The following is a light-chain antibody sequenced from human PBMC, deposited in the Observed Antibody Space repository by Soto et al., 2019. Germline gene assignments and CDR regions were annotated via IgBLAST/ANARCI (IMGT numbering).Light chain of an antibody. CDR1: SSNLGTGYD. CDR3: QSYDVSLSAWV. J-gene: IGLJ3*02. CDR2: ADN. Sequence: QPVLTQPPSVSGAPGQTVSISCTGSSSNLGTGYDVHWYQQFPGRAPKLLIYADNKRPSGVPDRISGSKSGTSASLAMAGLQAEDEANYYCQSYDVSLSAWVFGGGTKLTVL. V-gene: IGLV1-40*01.